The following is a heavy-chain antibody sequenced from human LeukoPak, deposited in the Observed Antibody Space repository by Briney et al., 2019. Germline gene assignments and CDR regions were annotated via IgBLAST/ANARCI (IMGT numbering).Heavy chain of an antibody. CDR3: AKDLGNDYGDYEVLDY. J-gene: IGHJ4*02. D-gene: IGHD4-17*01. Sequence: PGGSLRLSCAASGFTFSSYGMHWVRQAPGKGLEWVAVISYDGSNKYYADSVKGRFTISRDNSKNTLYLQMNSLRAEDTAVYYCAKDLGNDYGDYEVLDYWGQGTLVTVSS. V-gene: IGHV3-30*18. CDR2: ISYDGSNK. CDR1: GFTFSSYG.